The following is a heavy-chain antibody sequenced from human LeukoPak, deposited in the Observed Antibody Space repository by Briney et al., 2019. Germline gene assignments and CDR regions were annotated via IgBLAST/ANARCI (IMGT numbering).Heavy chain of an antibody. CDR2: IYYSGST. Sequence: PSETLSLTCTVSGGSISSYYWSWIRQPLGKGLEWIGYIYYSGSTNYNPSLKSRVTISVDTSENQFSLKLSSVTAADTAVYYCARHPNYYYYYGMDVWGQGTTVTVSS. J-gene: IGHJ6*02. CDR3: ARHPNYYYYYGMDV. CDR1: GGSISSYY. V-gene: IGHV4-59*08.